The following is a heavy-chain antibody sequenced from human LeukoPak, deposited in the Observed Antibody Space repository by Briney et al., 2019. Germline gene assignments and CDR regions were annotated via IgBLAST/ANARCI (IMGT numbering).Heavy chain of an antibody. J-gene: IGHJ4*02. CDR1: GFTFSSYE. CDR3: ARVGDGYNYHHFDY. V-gene: IGHV3-48*03. Sequence: GGSLRLSCADSGFTFSSYEMNWVRQAPGKGLEWVSYISSSGSTIYYADSVKGRFTISRDNAKNSLYLQMNSLRAEDTAVYYCARVGDGYNYHHFDYWGQGTLVTVSS. CDR2: ISSSGSTI. D-gene: IGHD5-24*01.